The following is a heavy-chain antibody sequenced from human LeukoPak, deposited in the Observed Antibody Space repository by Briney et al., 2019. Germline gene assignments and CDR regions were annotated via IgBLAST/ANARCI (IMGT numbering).Heavy chain of an antibody. CDR1: GGSISSNSYY. V-gene: IGHV4-61*02. CDR3: ARDGYYGSGTFDY. CDR2: IYISGST. J-gene: IGHJ4*02. Sequence: PSQTLSLTCTVSGGSISSNSYYWSWIRQPAGKGLEWIGRIYISGSTNYNPSLKSRVTISVDTSKNQISLKLNSLTAADTAVYYCARDGYYGSGTFDYWGQGTLVTVFS. D-gene: IGHD3-10*01.